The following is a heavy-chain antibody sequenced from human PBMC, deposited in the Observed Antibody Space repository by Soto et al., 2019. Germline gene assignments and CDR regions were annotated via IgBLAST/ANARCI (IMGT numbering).Heavy chain of an antibody. J-gene: IGHJ3*02. CDR2: IYYSGSA. V-gene: IGHV4-39*01. CDR3: ARHLRALDYGDYEGAFDI. CDR1: GGSISSGGYY. D-gene: IGHD4-17*01. Sequence: PSETLSLTCTVSGGSISSGGYYWSWIRQHPGKGLEWSGYIYYSGSAYYNPSLKSRVTLSVDTSKNQFSLKLSSVTAADTAVYYCARHLRALDYGDYEGAFDIWGQGTMVTVSS.